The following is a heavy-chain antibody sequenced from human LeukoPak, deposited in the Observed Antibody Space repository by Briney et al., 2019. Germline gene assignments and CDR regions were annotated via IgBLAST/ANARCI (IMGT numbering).Heavy chain of an antibody. D-gene: IGHD3-10*01. CDR3: ARATQRITMVRGEIRAFDI. CDR2: INPSGGST. V-gene: IGHV1-46*01. Sequence: GASVKVSCKASGYTFTSYYMHWVRQAPGQGLEWMGIINPSGGSTSYAQKFQGRVTMTRDMSTSTVYMELSSLRSEDTAVYYCARATQRITMVRGEIRAFDIWGQGTMVTVSS. J-gene: IGHJ3*02. CDR1: GYTFTSYY.